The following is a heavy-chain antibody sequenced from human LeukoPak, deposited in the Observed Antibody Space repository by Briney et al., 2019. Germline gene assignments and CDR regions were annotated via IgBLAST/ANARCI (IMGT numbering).Heavy chain of an antibody. J-gene: IGHJ6*03. CDR2: ISAYNGNT. V-gene: IGHV1-18*01. CDR3: ARDRLPTYYYYYYYMDV. D-gene: IGHD5/OR15-5a*01. Sequence: ASVKVSCKASGYTFTSYGISWVRQAPGQGLEWMGWISAYNGNTNYAQKLQGRVTMTTDTSTSTAYMELRSLRSDDTAVYYCARDRLPTYYYYYYYMDVWGKGTTVTVSS. CDR1: GYTFTSYG.